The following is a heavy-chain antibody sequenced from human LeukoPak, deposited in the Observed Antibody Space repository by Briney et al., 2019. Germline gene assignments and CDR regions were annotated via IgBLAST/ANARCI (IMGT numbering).Heavy chain of an antibody. J-gene: IGHJ5*02. V-gene: IGHV4-4*07. CDR3: ARDVRYASGWSTPES. CDR2: IYSSGSA. D-gene: IGHD6-19*01. CDR1: GGSIINHY. Sequence: SETLSLTCTVSGGSIINHYWSWIRQPAGKGLEWIGRIYSSGSANYSPSLKSRVSMPIDTSNSHFSLNLTSVTAADTALYFCARDVRYASGWSTPESWGQGTLVTVSS.